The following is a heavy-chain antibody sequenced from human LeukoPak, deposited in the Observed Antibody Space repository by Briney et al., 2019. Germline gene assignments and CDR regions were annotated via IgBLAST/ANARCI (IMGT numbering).Heavy chain of an antibody. D-gene: IGHD2-15*01. CDR3: ARLNSCTDAFDI. J-gene: IGHJ3*02. Sequence: SETLSLTCTVSGGSISSYYWSWIRQPPGKGLEWIGYIYYSGSTNYNPSLKSRVTISVDTSKNQFSLKLSSVTAADTAVYYCARLNSCTDAFDIWGQGTMVTVSS. CDR2: IYYSGST. V-gene: IGHV4-59*01. CDR1: GGSISSYY.